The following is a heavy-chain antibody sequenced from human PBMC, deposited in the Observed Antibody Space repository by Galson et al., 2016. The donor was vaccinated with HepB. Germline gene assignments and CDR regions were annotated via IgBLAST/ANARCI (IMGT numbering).Heavy chain of an antibody. V-gene: IGHV3-23*01. J-gene: IGHJ5*02. Sequence: SLRLSCAASGFTFSSYAMNWVRQAPGKGLEWVSGISGSGGRTYYADSVKGRYTISRDNSKNTLYLQMNSLRDEDTAVYYCAREDTAMLLGDWFDPWGQGTLVTVSS. CDR1: GFTFSSYA. CDR3: AREDTAMLLGDWFDP. D-gene: IGHD5-18*01. CDR2: ISGSGGRT.